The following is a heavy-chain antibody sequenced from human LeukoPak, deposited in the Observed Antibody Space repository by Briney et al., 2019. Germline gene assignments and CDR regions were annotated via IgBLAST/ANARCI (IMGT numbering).Heavy chain of an antibody. CDR2: IKSKPDGGTT. Sequence: GGSLRLSCAGSGFTFSNAWMNWVRQAPGKGLEWLGRIKSKPDGGTTDYAAPVKGRFTISRDDSQNTVYLQMNSLETEDTAMYYCTTGGYYFPYWGQGTLVTVSS. J-gene: IGHJ4*02. D-gene: IGHD3-10*01. CDR3: TTGGYYFPY. V-gene: IGHV3-15*01. CDR1: GFTFSNAW.